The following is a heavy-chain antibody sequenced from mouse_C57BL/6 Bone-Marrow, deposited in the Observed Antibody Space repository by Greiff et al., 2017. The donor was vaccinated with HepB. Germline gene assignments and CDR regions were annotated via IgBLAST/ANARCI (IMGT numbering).Heavy chain of an antibody. D-gene: IGHD1-1*01. V-gene: IGHV1-39*01. CDR1: GYSFTDYN. Sequence: LVESGPELVKPGASVKISCKASGYSFTDYNMNWVKQSNGKSLEWIGVINPNYGTTSYNQKFKGKATLTVDQSSSTAYMQLNSLTSEDSAVYYCANYYGSSYAMDYWGQGTSVTVSS. J-gene: IGHJ4*01. CDR3: ANYYGSSYAMDY. CDR2: INPNYGTT.